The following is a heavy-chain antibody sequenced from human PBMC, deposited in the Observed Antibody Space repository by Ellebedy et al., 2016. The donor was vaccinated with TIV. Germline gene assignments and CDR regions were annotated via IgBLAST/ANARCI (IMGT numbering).Heavy chain of an antibody. CDR3: ARDRYYYGSGSYSFDY. CDR2: IYYSGST. D-gene: IGHD3-10*01. CDR1: GGSISSYY. V-gene: IGHV4-59*12. Sequence: MPSETLSLTCTVSGGSISSYYWSWIRQPPGKGLEWIGYIYYSGSTNCNPSLKSRVTISVDTSKNQFSLKLSSVTAADTAVYYCARDRYYYGSGSYSFDYWGQGTLVTVSS. J-gene: IGHJ4*02.